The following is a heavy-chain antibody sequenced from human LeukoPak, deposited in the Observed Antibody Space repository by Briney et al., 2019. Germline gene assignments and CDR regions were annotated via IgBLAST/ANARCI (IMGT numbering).Heavy chain of an antibody. D-gene: IGHD2-8*01. V-gene: IGHV3-7*03. Sequence: GGSLRLSCAASGFTFSSYWMSWVRQAPGKGLEWVANIKQDGSEKYYVDSVKGRFTISRDNAKNSLYLQMNSLRAEDTAVYYCAKGGDCTNGVCYIGVDYWGQGTLVTVSS. CDR2: IKQDGSEK. J-gene: IGHJ4*02. CDR3: AKGGDCTNGVCYIGVDY. CDR1: GFTFSSYW.